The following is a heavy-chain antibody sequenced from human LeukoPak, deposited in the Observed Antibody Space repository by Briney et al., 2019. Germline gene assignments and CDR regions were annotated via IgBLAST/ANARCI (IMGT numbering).Heavy chain of an antibody. V-gene: IGHV3-21*01. D-gene: IGHD2-8*01. Sequence: PGGSLRLSCAASGFTFSSYSMNWVRQAPGKGLEWVSSISSSSSYIYYADSAKGRFTISRDNAKNSLYLQMNSLRAEDTAVYYCARDCTNGVCYTGFDYWGQGTLVTVSS. J-gene: IGHJ4*02. CDR2: ISSSSSYI. CDR1: GFTFSSYS. CDR3: ARDCTNGVCYTGFDY.